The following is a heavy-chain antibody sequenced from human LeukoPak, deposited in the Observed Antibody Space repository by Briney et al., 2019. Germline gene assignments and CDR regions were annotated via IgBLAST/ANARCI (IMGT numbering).Heavy chain of an antibody. D-gene: IGHD3-22*01. CDR2: IYSDISYK. J-gene: IGHJ4*02. Sequence: GGSLRLSCTASGFTFSTYGMHWLRQAPGKGLEWVAFIYSDISYKHYADSVKGRCTISRDNSQNTHFLQINSLKVDDTALYFCARETYDNSGRYFDYWGQGTLVIVSS. V-gene: IGHV3-30*02. CDR3: ARETYDNSGRYFDY. CDR1: GFTFSTYG.